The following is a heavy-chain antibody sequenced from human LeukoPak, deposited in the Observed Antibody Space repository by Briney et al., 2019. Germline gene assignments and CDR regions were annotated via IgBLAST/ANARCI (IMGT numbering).Heavy chain of an antibody. V-gene: IGHV3-73*01. CDR2: ITGRPNNYAT. D-gene: IGHD6-19*01. J-gene: IGHJ4*02. Sequence: PGGSLRLSCAAPGFTFSGSAMHWVRQASGKGLEWLGRITGRPNNYATVSAASVKGRFTISRDDSKNTAYLQMTSLKSDDTAVYYCAGGSGWYSPDYWGQGALVTVSS. CDR3: AGGSGWYSPDY. CDR1: GFTFSGSA.